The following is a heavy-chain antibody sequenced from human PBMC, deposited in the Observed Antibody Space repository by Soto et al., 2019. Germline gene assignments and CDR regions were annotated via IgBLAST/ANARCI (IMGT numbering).Heavy chain of an antibody. CDR1: GGSISSYY. CDR2: IYTSGST. CDR3: AREGAAAAGSKETPISVAGYYYGMDV. D-gene: IGHD6-13*01. V-gene: IGHV4-4*07. J-gene: IGHJ6*02. Sequence: SETLSLTCTVSGGSISSYYWSWIRQPAGKGLEWIGRIYTSGSTNYNPSLKSRVTMSADTSKNQFSLKLSSVTAADTAVYYCAREGAAAAGSKETPISVAGYYYGMDVWGQGTTVTVSS.